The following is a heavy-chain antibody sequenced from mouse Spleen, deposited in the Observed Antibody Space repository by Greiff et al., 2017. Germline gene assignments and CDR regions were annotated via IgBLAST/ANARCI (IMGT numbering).Heavy chain of an antibody. CDR3: ARSGSAGGFAY. CDR1: GYTFTNYW. J-gene: IGHJ3*01. CDR2: IYPGGGYT. D-gene: IGHD1-3*01. V-gene: IGHV1-63*01. Sequence: VQLVESGAELVRPGTSVKMSCKASGYTFTNYWIGWAKQRPGHGLEWIGDIYPGGGYTNYNEKFKGKATLTADKSSSTAYMQFSSLTSEDSAIYYCARSGSAGGFAYWGQGTLVTVSA.